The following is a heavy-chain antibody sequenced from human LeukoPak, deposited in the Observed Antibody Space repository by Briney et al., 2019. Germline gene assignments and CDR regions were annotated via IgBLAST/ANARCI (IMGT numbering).Heavy chain of an antibody. V-gene: IGHV4-59*01. CDR3: ARGSGSYYVY. D-gene: IGHD1-26*01. CDR2: IYYSGST. Sequence: PSETLSLTCTVSSGSISSYYWSWIRQPPGKGLEWIGYIYYSGSTNYNPSLKSRVTISVDTSKNQFSLKLSSVTAADTAVYYCARGSGSYYVYWGQGTLVTVSS. J-gene: IGHJ4*02. CDR1: SGSISSYY.